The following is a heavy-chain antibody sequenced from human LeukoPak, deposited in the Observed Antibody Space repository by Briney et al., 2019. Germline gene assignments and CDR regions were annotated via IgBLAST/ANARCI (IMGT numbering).Heavy chain of an antibody. Sequence: ASVKVSCKASGGTFSSYAISWVRQAPGQGLEWMGGIIPIFGTANYAQKFQGRVTITADKSTSTAYMELSSLRSEDTVVYYCARAGIGNKGLFAYWGQGTLVTVSS. J-gene: IGHJ4*02. CDR1: GGTFSSYA. CDR2: IIPIFGTA. D-gene: IGHD2-15*01. CDR3: ARAGIGNKGLFAY. V-gene: IGHV1-69*06.